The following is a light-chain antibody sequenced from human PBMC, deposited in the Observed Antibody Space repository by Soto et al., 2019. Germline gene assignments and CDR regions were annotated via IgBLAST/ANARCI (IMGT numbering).Light chain of an antibody. CDR2: EDN. CDR1: SGSIASNY. J-gene: IGLJ2*01. Sequence: NFMLTQPHSVSESPGKTVTISCTRSSGSIASNYVQWYQQRPGSAPTTVIYEDNQRPSGVPDRFSGSIDSSSNSASLTISGTEAEGEGYHHRQVYDSSNVVFGGGTQLTVL. CDR3: QVYDSSNVV. V-gene: IGLV6-57*04.